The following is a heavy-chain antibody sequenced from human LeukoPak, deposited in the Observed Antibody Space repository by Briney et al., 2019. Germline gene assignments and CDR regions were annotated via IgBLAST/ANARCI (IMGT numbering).Heavy chain of an antibody. CDR2: IYYSGST. J-gene: IGHJ4*02. CDR3: ARESGLWFGELSLVYYFDY. Sequence: SETLSLTCTVSGGSISSSSYYWGWIRQPPGKGLEWIGSIYYSGSTYYNPSLKSRVTISVDTSKNQFSLKLSSVTAADTAVYYCARESGLWFGELSLVYYFDYWGQGTLVTVSS. CDR1: GGSISSSSYY. V-gene: IGHV4-39*07. D-gene: IGHD3-10*01.